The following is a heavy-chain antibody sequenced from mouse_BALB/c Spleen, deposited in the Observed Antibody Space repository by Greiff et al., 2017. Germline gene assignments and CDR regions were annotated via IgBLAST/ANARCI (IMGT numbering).Heavy chain of an antibody. CDR3: ARHLPLYYAMDY. J-gene: IGHJ4*01. Sequence: EVHLVESGGGLVKPGGSLKLSCAASGFTFSSYGMSWVRQTPDKRLEWVATISSGGSYTYYPDSVKGRFTISRDNAKNTLYLQMSSLKSEDTAMYYCARHLPLYYAMDYWGQGTSVTVSS. CDR1: GFTFSSYG. V-gene: IGHV5-6*01. CDR2: ISSGGSYT.